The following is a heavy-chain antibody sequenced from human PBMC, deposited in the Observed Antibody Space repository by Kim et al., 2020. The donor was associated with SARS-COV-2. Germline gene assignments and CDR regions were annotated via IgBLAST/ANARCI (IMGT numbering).Heavy chain of an antibody. CDR3: ARRGGIVVFVTATFDYYYGLDV. CDR2: IIPIFGTI. J-gene: IGHJ6*02. D-gene: IGHD2-15*01. V-gene: IGHV1-69*13. Sequence: SVKVSCKASGGTFSSYAISWVRHAPGQGLEWMGGIIPIFGTIHYAQKFQGRVTITADESTTTAYMELSSLRSEDTAVYYCARRGGIVVFVTATFDYYYGLDVWGQGTTVTVSS. CDR1: GGTFSSYA.